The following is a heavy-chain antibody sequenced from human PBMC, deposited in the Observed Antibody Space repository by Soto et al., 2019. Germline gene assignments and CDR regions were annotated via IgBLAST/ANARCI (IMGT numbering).Heavy chain of an antibody. Sequence: EVQLLESGGGLVQPGGSLRLSCAASGFTFSSYAMRWVRQAPVKGLAWGSAISGSGDSTYYADSVKGRFTISRDNSKNTLYLQMNSLRAEDTAVYYCARRGSGSYYDYWGQGTLVTVSS. J-gene: IGHJ4*02. CDR2: ISGSGDST. V-gene: IGHV3-23*01. D-gene: IGHD1-26*01. CDR3: ARRGSGSYYDY. CDR1: GFTFSSYA.